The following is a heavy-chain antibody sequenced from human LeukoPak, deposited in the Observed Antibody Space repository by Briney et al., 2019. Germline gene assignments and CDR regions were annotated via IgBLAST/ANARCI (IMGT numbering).Heavy chain of an antibody. J-gene: IGHJ4*02. V-gene: IGHV3-30*02. CDR2: IRYDGSNK. Sequence: PGGSLRLSCAASGFTFSSYGMHWVRQAPGKGLEWVAFIRYDGSNKYYADSVKGRFTISRDNSKNTLYLQMNSLRAEDTAVYYCARELLYGSGGYFDYWGQGTLVTVSS. CDR1: GFTFSSYG. CDR3: ARELLYGSGGYFDY. D-gene: IGHD3-10*01.